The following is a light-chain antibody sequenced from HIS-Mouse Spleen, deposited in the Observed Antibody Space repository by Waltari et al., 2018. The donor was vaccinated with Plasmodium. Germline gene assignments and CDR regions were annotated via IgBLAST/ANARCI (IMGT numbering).Light chain of an antibody. J-gene: IGKJ2*01. Sequence: DIVMTQSPDSLAVSLGERAPITCTSSQSVLYSSNNKNYLAWYQQQPGQPPKLLIYWASTRESGVPDRFSGSGSGTDFTLTISSLQAEDVAVYYCQQYYSTPTFGQGTKLEIK. CDR2: WAS. CDR3: QQYYSTPT. V-gene: IGKV4-1*01. CDR1: QSVLYSSNNKNY.